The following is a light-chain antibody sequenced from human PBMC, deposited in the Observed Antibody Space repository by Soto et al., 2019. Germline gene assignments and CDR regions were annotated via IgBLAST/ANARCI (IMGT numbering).Light chain of an antibody. CDR3: QQRSNWPTTWT. CDR1: QSINNF. J-gene: IGKJ1*01. V-gene: IGKV3-11*01. CDR2: DVS. Sequence: EIVLTQSPATLSLSPGERATLSCRASQSINNFIAWYQQKSGQPPRLVIYDVSKRATGIPARFSGSGSGTDFTLSISSLEPEDFAVYFCQQRSNWPTTWTFGPGTKVEVK.